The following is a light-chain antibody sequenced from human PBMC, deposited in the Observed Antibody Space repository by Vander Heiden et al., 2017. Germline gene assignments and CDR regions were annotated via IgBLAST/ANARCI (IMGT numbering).Light chain of an antibody. CDR1: QSVTSN. CDR2: GAS. Sequence: EIVMTQSPATLSVSPGERATISCRASQSVTSNLAWYQQKPGQAPRLLIYGASTRATGIPARFSGRGSGTEFTLTISSLQSEDFAVYYCQQYNNWPLYTFGQGTKLEIK. J-gene: IGKJ2*01. CDR3: QQYNNWPLYT. V-gene: IGKV3-15*01.